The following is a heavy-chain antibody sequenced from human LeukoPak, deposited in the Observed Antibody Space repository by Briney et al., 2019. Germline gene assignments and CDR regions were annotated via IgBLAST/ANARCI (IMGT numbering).Heavy chain of an antibody. J-gene: IGHJ4*02. Sequence: PSETLSLTCTVPGGSISSDSYYWGWIRQPPGKGLEWIGSIYYSGSTYYNPSLKSRVTISVDTSKNQFSQKLSSLTAADTAVYYCARQVGGYSGPPPTVDYWGQGTLVTVSS. V-gene: IGHV4-39*01. CDR2: IYYSGST. CDR1: GGSISSDSYY. D-gene: IGHD5-12*01. CDR3: ARQVGGYSGPPPTVDY.